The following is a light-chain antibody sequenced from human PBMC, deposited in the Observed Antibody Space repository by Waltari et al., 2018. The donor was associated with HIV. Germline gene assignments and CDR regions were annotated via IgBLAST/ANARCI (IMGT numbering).Light chain of an antibody. J-gene: IGLJ3*02. CDR3: ATWDGGLNGWV. V-gene: IGLV1-44*01. CDR2: STN. Sequence: QSVLTQPPSASGTPGQRVTISCSGSSSNIGRDTVNWYQLLPGTAPKVLIYSTNQRPSGVPDRFSGSKSGTSASLAISSLQSEDEADYYCATWDGGLNGWVFGGGTKLTVL. CDR1: SSNIGRDT.